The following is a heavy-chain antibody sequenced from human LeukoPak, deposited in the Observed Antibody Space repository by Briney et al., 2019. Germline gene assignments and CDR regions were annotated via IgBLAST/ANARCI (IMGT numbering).Heavy chain of an antibody. V-gene: IGHV1-69*05. D-gene: IGHD3-22*01. Sequence: GASVKVSCKASGGTFSSYAISWVRQAPGQGLEWMGRIIPIFGTANYAQKFQGRVTITTDESTSTAYMKLSSLRSEDTAVYYCARELGTYYYDSSGYYAHFDYWGQGTLVTVSS. CDR3: ARELGTYYYDSSGYYAHFDY. J-gene: IGHJ4*02. CDR2: IIPIFGTA. CDR1: GGTFSSYA.